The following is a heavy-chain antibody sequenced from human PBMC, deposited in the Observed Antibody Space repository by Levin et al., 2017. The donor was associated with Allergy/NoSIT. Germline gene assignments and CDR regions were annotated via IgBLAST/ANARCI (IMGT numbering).Heavy chain of an antibody. Sequence: PGGSLRLSCLASGFTFRNYDMHWVRQATPVGLEWVSGIGTAGQTYYAGSVKGRFIISRENAKNSFYLQMNSLRAGDTAVYFCARGYRVLTGQWFFDLWGRGTLVTVSS. CDR3: ARGYRVLTGQWFFDL. CDR1: GFTFRNYD. V-gene: IGHV3-13*04. J-gene: IGHJ2*01. CDR2: IGTAGQT. D-gene: IGHD2-21*02.